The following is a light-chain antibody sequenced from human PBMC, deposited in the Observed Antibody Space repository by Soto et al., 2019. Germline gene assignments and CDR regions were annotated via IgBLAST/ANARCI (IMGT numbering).Light chain of an antibody. V-gene: IGKV3-20*01. J-gene: IGKJ2*01. CDR3: QQYGNPPWT. CDR2: DTF. Sequence: ETVLTQSPGTLSLSPGERATLSCRASQSVGSTYLAWHQQKPGQAPRLLIYDTFNRTTGIPDRFSGSGSGTDFTLTISRLEPEDFAVYHCQQYGNPPWTFGQGTKLEIK. CDR1: QSVGSTY.